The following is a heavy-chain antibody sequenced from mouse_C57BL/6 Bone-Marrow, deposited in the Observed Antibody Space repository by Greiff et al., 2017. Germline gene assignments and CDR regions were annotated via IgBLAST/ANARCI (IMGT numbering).Heavy chain of an antibody. Sequence: EVKLVESGGDLVKPGGSLKLSCAASGFTFSSYGMSWVRQTPDKRLEWVATISSGGSYTYYPDSVKGRVTISRDNANNNLYLQMSSLKSEDTAMYYCAGQSGSYLSHYFDIWGTGTTVTVSS. CDR1: GFTFSSYG. J-gene: IGHJ1*03. CDR2: ISSGGSYT. D-gene: IGHD2-10*01. V-gene: IGHV5-6*01. CDR3: AGQSGSYLSHYFDI.